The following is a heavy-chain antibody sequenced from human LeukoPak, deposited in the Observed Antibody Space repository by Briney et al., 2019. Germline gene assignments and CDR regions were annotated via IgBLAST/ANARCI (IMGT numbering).Heavy chain of an antibody. J-gene: IGHJ4*02. CDR1: GYTFTSYG. Sequence: ASVKVSCKASGYTFTSYGISWVRQAPGQGLEWMGWISAYNGNTNYAQKLQGRVTMTTDTSTSTAYMELRSLRTDDTAVYYCARDRLGPSSSSDVWNYWAQGTLVTVSS. V-gene: IGHV1-18*01. CDR3: ARDRLGPSSSSDVWNY. CDR2: ISAYNGNT. D-gene: IGHD6-6*01.